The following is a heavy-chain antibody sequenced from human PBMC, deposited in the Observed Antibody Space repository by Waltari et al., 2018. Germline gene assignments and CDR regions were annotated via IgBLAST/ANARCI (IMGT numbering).Heavy chain of an antibody. J-gene: IGHJ4*02. V-gene: IGHV3-21*01. D-gene: IGHD1-26*01. Sequence: EVQLVESGGGLVKPGGSLRLSCAASGFTFSSYSMNWVRQAPGKGLEWVSSISSSSSYIYYADSVKGRFTISRDNAKNSLYLQMNSLRAEDTAVYYCARDKSVGATMDYWGQGTLVTVSS. CDR2: ISSSSSYI. CDR1: GFTFSSYS. CDR3: ARDKSVGATMDY.